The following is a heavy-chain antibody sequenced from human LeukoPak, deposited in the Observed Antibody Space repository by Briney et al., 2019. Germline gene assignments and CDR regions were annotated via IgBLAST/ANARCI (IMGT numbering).Heavy chain of an antibody. Sequence: GGSLRLTCAASGFTFSSYDMHWVRQATGKGLEWVSAIGTAGDTYYPGSVKGRFTISRENAKNSLYLQMNSLRAGDTAVYYCARGGAKRYYYGMDVWGQGTTVTVSS. V-gene: IGHV3-13*01. CDR2: IGTAGDT. D-gene: IGHD1-26*01. CDR1: GFTFSSYD. J-gene: IGHJ6*02. CDR3: ARGGAKRYYYGMDV.